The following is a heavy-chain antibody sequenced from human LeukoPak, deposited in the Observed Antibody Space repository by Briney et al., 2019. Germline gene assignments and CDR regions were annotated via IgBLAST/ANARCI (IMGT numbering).Heavy chain of an antibody. CDR2: INPGGGST. CDR3: ARSLFRFLEWSYRSYYYYYMDV. V-gene: IGHV1-46*01. D-gene: IGHD3-3*01. J-gene: IGHJ6*03. CDR1: GYTFTGYY. Sequence: ASVKVSCKASGYTFTGYYMHWVRQAPGQGLEWMGIINPGGGSTSYAQKFQGRVTMTRDTSTSTVYMELSSLRSEDTAVYFCARSLFRFLEWSYRSYYYYYMDVWGKGTTVTVSS.